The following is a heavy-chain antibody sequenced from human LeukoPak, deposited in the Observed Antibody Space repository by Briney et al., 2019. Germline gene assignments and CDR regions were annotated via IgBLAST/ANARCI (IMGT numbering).Heavy chain of an antibody. V-gene: IGHV3-7*01. CDR1: GFTFSSYS. D-gene: IGHD5-18*01. Sequence: GGSLRLSCAASGFTFSSYSMSWVRQAPGKGLEWVANIKQDGSEKYYVDSVKGRFTISRDNAKNSLYLQMNSLRAEDTAVYYCARDLGRIQLWPVGYWGQGTLVTVSS. CDR3: ARDLGRIQLWPVGY. CDR2: IKQDGSEK. J-gene: IGHJ4*02.